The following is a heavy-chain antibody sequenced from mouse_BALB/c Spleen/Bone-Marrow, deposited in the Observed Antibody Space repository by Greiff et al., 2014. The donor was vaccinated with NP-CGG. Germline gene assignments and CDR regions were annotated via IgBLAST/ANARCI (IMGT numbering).Heavy chain of an antibody. D-gene: IGHD1-2*01. CDR1: GYNFTTHW. J-gene: IGHJ1*01. V-gene: IGHV1-87*01. CDR3: ARGDYGYHWYFDV. CDR2: IYPGDGDT. Sequence: QVQLKQSGAELARPGASVKLSCKASGYNFTTHWMQWVKQRPGQGLEWIGAIYPGDGDTRYTQKFKGKVTLTADKSSSTAYMQLSDLASEDSAVYYCARGDYGYHWYFDVWGAGTTVTVSS.